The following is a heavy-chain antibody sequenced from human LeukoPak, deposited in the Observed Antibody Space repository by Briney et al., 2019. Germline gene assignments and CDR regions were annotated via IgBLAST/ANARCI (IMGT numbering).Heavy chain of an antibody. D-gene: IGHD3-10*01. CDR2: INPNSGGT. CDR1: GYTFTGYY. Sequence: AASVRVSCKASGYTFTGYYMHWVRQAPGQGLEWMGWINPNSGGTNYAQTFQGRVTMTRDTSISTAYMELSRLRSDDTVVYYCARDSNGRNGLLLFGELYDYYCTMDVWGKGTTVTVSS. CDR3: ARDSNGRNGLLLFGELYDYYCTMDV. J-gene: IGHJ6*03. V-gene: IGHV1-2*02.